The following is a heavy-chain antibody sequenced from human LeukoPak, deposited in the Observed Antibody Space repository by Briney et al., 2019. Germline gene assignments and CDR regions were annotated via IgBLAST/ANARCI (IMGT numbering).Heavy chain of an antibody. D-gene: IGHD3-10*01. CDR1: GFSFSNYG. CDR2: IWYDGVNK. Sequence: TGGSLRLSCAASGFSFSNYGMHWVRQAPGKGLEWVAVIWYDGVNKYYADSVKGRFTISRDMPKNTLYLQMNSLRAEDTAVYYCAREEGSGSFVDYWGQGTQVTVSS. CDR3: AREEGSGSFVDY. V-gene: IGHV3-33*01. J-gene: IGHJ4*02.